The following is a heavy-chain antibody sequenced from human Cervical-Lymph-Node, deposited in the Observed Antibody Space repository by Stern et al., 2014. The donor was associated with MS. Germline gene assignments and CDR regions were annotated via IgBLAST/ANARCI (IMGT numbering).Heavy chain of an antibody. CDR2: IYYVGET. J-gene: IGHJ4*02. V-gene: IGHV4-59*01. Sequence: QVQLVQSGPGLVKPSETLSLTCTVSGGSISTYYWSWIRQPPGEGLEWIGYIYYVGETNYNPSLKNRVTMLVDRSKNQFSLKLTSVTTADTAVYYCARSRSGWNYYFDYWSQGTLVTVSS. CDR1: GGSISTYY. D-gene: IGHD6-19*01. CDR3: ARSRSGWNYYFDY.